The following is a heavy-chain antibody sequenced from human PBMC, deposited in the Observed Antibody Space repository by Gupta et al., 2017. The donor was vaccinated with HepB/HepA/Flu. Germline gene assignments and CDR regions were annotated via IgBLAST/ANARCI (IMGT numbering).Heavy chain of an antibody. CDR3: AKAHSSGWYGGDYFDY. CDR2: ITGSGGST. Sequence: EVQLLESGGGLVQPGGSLRLSCAASGFTFSSSAMNWVRQAPGKGLEWVSAITGSGGSTYYGDSVKGRFTISRDNSKNTLYLQMNSLRAEDTAIYYCAKAHSSGWYGGDYFDYWGQGNLVTVSS. V-gene: IGHV3-23*01. D-gene: IGHD6-19*01. CDR1: GFTFSSSA. J-gene: IGHJ4*02.